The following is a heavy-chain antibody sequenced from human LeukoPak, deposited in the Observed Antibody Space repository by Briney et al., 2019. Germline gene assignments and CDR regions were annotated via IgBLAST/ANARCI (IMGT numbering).Heavy chain of an antibody. CDR2: TYYSGST. CDR1: GGSISSSSYY. Sequence: SETLSLTCTVSGGSISSSSYYWGWIRQPPGKGLEWIGSTYYSGSTYYNPSLKSRVTMSVDTSKNQFSLKLSSVTAADTAVYYCARYCGGDCYSFDAFDIWGQGTMVTVSS. J-gene: IGHJ3*02. CDR3: ARYCGGDCYSFDAFDI. V-gene: IGHV4-39*07. D-gene: IGHD2-21*01.